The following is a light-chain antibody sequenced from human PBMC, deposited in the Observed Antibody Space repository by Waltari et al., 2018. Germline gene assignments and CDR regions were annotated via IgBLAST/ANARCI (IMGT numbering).Light chain of an antibody. CDR3: QSYDSSLSSYV. J-gene: IGLJ1*01. CDR2: GNN. Sequence: QSVLTQAHSVSGAPGQRVTIPCTGSSSNIGAGYDVHWYQQLPGTAPKLLIYGNNNRPSGVPDRFSGSKSGTSASLAITGLQAEDEADYYCQSYDSSLSSYVFGTGTKVTVL. V-gene: IGLV1-40*01. CDR1: SSNIGAGYD.